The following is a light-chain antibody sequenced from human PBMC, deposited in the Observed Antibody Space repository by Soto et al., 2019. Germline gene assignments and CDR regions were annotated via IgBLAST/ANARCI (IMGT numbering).Light chain of an antibody. V-gene: IGKV3D-15*01. J-gene: IGKJ1*01. CDR2: GAS. CDR3: QQYNNLPWGT. CDR1: QSVSSN. Sequence: EIVMTQSPATLSVSPGERATLSCRASQSVSSNLAWYQQKPGQAPRLLIYGASTRATGIPARFSGSGSGTECTLTISSLQSEDFAVYYCQQYNNLPWGTFGQGTKVEIK.